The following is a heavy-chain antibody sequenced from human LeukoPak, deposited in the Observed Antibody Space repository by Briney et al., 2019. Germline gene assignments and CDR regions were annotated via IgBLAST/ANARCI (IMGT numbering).Heavy chain of an antibody. CDR3: AKDGSYSYEMVY. CDR2: ISYDGSNK. V-gene: IGHV3-30*18. D-gene: IGHD5-18*01. Sequence: GRSLRLSCAASGFTFSSYGMHWVCQAPGKGLEWVAFISYDGSNKYYADSVKGRFTISRDNSKNTLYLQMNSLRAEDTAVFYCAKDGSYSYEMVYGGEGTLVTVPS. J-gene: IGHJ4*02. CDR1: GFTFSSYG.